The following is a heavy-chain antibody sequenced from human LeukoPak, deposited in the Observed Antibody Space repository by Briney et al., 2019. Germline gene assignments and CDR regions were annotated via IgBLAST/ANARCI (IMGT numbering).Heavy chain of an antibody. CDR3: ARGSGSYSRDAFDI. CDR1: GFTFSSYG. CDR2: ISYDGSNK. D-gene: IGHD3-10*01. V-gene: IGHV3-30*19. Sequence: GGSLRLSCAASGFTFSSYGMHWVRQAPGKGLEWVAVISYDGSNKYYADSVKGRFTISRDNSKNTLYLQMNSLRAEDTAVYYCARGSGSYSRDAFDIWGQGTMVTVSS. J-gene: IGHJ3*02.